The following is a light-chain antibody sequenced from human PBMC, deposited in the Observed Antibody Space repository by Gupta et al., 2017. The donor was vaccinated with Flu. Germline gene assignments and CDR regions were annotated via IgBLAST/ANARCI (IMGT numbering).Light chain of an antibody. CDR2: RDN. Sequence: RSNIGTNPVNWYQQLPGTAPKLLIYRDNQRPSGVPDRLSGSKSGTSASLAVSGLQSEDEADYYCAVWDDSVKNGVFGGGTSLTVL. J-gene: IGLJ3*02. CDR1: RSNIGTNP. V-gene: IGLV1-44*01. CDR3: AVWDDSVKNGV.